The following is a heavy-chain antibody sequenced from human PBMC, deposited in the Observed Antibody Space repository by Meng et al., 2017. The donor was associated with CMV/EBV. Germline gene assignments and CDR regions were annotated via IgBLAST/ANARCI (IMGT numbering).Heavy chain of an antibody. CDR3: ARESLSGFGELLWGVLGMDV. Sequence: GGSLRLSCAASGFTFSSYAMHWVRQAPGKGLEWVAVISYDGSNKYYADSVKGRFTISRDNSKNTLYLQMNSLRAEDTAVYYCARESLSGFGELLWGVLGMDVWGQGTTVTVSS. J-gene: IGHJ6*02. CDR2: ISYDGSNK. D-gene: IGHD3-10*01. V-gene: IGHV3-30*04. CDR1: GFTFSSYA.